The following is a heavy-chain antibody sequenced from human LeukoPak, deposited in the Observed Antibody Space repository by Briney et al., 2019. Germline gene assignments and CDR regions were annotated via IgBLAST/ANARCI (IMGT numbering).Heavy chain of an antibody. Sequence: SETLSLTCTVSGGSISSYYWSWIRQPPGKGLEWIGYIYYSGSTNYNPSLKSRVTISVDTSKNQFSLKLSSVTAADTAVYYCARARGSTLGYCSGGSCYRHPYYFDYWGQGTLVTVSS. D-gene: IGHD2-15*01. CDR2: IYYSGST. J-gene: IGHJ4*02. V-gene: IGHV4-59*01. CDR3: ARARGSTLGYCSGGSCYRHPYYFDY. CDR1: GGSISSYY.